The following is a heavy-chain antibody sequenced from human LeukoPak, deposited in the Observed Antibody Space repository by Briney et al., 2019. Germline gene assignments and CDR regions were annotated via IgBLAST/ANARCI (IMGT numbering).Heavy chain of an antibody. V-gene: IGHV3-23*01. Sequence: QTGGSLRLSCAASGFTFSSYAMTWVRQAPGKGLEWVSAISGSGGSTYYADSVKGRFTISRDNSKNTLYLQMNSLRAEDTAVYYCAKEGVQWLVEFDYWGQGTLVTVSS. J-gene: IGHJ4*02. CDR3: AKEGVQWLVEFDY. D-gene: IGHD6-19*01. CDR2: ISGSGGST. CDR1: GFTFSSYA.